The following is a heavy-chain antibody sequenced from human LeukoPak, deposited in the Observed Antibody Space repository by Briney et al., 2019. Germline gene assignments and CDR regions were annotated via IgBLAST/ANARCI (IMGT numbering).Heavy chain of an antibody. J-gene: IGHJ4*02. V-gene: IGHV4-59*01. D-gene: IGHD6-19*01. Sequence: SETLSLTCTVSGGSISSNYWSWIRQPPGKGLEWIGYIYYSGSTNYNPSLKGRVTISVDTSKNQFSLNLSSVTAADTAVYYCARETKSSGWFEYWGQGILVTVSS. CDR1: GGSISSNY. CDR3: ARETKSSGWFEY. CDR2: IYYSGST.